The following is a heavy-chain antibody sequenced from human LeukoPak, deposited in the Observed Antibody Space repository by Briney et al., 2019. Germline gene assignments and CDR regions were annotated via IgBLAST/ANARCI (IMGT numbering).Heavy chain of an antibody. CDR2: VGRGGVDT. CDR1: GFTFSSYA. D-gene: IGHD5-24*01. J-gene: IGHJ4*02. CDR3: AKDRRDGYNLFDY. V-gene: IGHV3-23*01. Sequence: GGSLRLSCVASGFTFSSYAVSWFRQARGKGLEWVSTVGRGGVDTYYADSVQGRFTISRDNSKNTLYLQMNSLRAEDTAVYYCAKDRRDGYNLFDYWGRGTLVTVSS.